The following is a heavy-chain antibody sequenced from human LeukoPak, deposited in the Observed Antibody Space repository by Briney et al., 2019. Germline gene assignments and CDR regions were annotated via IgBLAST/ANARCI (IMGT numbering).Heavy chain of an antibody. D-gene: IGHD3-10*01. CDR1: GGSISSYY. J-gene: IGHJ4*02. Sequence: SETLSPTCTVSGGSISSYYWSWIRQPPGKGLEWIGYIYYSGSTNYNPSLKSRVTISVDTSKNQFSLKLSSVTAADTAVYYCAREGEGTYYFDYWGQGTLVTVSS. CDR3: AREGEGTYYFDY. CDR2: IYYSGST. V-gene: IGHV4-59*01.